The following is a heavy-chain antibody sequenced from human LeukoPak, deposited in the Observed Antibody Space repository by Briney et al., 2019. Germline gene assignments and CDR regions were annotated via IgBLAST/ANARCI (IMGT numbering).Heavy chain of an antibody. J-gene: IGHJ4*02. CDR2: IIPILGIA. CDR1: GGTFSSYA. CDR3: ARSLYGDYGY. V-gene: IGHV1-69*04. Sequence: EASVKVSCKASGGTFSSYAISWVRQAPGQGLEWMGRIIPILGIANYAQKFQGRVTITADKSTSTAYMELSSLRSEDTAVYYCARSLYGDYGYWGQGTLVTVPS. D-gene: IGHD4-17*01.